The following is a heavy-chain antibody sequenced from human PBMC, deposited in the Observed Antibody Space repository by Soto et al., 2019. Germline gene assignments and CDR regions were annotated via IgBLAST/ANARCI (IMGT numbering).Heavy chain of an antibody. CDR3: AREVQPVVRGEYDY. Sequence: EVQLVESGGGLVKPGGSLRLSCAVSGFTFSTCTMNWVRQAPGKGLEWVSSIGSGGSPYYADSVKGRFTISRDNAKNSLYLQMTSLRAEDTAVYYCAREVQPVVRGEYDYWGQGTLVTVSS. CDR1: GFTFSTCT. CDR2: IGSGGSP. V-gene: IGHV3-21*06. D-gene: IGHD2-15*01. J-gene: IGHJ4*02.